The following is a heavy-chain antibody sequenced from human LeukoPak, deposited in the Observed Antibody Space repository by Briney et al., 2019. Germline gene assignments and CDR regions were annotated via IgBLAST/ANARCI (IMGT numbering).Heavy chain of an antibody. CDR1: GFTFSSYE. CDR2: ISSSGSTI. D-gene: IGHD2-15*01. Sequence: GGSLRLSCAASGFTFSSYEMNWVRQAPGKGLEWVSYISSSGSTIYYADSVKGRFTISRDNAKNSLYLQMNSLRAEDTAVYYCAKRGEGCSGVSCLYWYFDIWGRGTLVTVSS. CDR3: AKRGEGCSGVSCLYWYFDI. V-gene: IGHV3-48*03. J-gene: IGHJ2*01.